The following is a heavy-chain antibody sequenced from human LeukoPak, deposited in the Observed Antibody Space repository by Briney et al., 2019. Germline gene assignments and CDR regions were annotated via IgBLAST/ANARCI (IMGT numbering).Heavy chain of an antibody. Sequence: SETLSLTCTVSGGSISSSSYYWGWIRQPPGKGLEWIGSIYHSGSTYYNPSLKSRVIISVDTSKNQFSLKLSSVTAADTAVYYCASSHRGIDAFDIWGQGTMVTVSS. D-gene: IGHD6-13*01. J-gene: IGHJ3*02. CDR2: IYHSGST. V-gene: IGHV4-39*01. CDR1: GGSISSSSYY. CDR3: ASSHRGIDAFDI.